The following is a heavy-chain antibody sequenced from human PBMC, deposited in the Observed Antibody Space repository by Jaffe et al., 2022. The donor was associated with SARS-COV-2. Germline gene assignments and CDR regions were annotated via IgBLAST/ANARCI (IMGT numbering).Heavy chain of an antibody. V-gene: IGHV5-10-1*03. CDR3: ARTYYYVSGSYYNVTWFDP. CDR2: IDPRDSYT. CDR1: GYSFTSFW. Sequence: EVQLVQSGAEVKKPGESLRISCKGTGYSFTSFWISWVRQMPGKGLEWMGRIDPRDSYTNYSPSFQGLVTISADKSITTAFLQWSSLKASDSGMYFCARTYYYVSGSYYNVTWFDPWGQGTLVTVSS. J-gene: IGHJ5*02. D-gene: IGHD3-10*01.